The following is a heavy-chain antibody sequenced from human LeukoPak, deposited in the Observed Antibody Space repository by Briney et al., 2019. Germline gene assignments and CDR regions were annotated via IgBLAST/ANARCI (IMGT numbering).Heavy chain of an antibody. V-gene: IGHV3-53*01. D-gene: IGHD1-14*01. CDR2: IYSGGDT. CDR1: GFTVSSNY. Sequence: GGSPRLSCAASGFTVSSNYMTWVRQAPGRGLEWVSVIYSGGDTYYADSVKGRFTISRDNSKNTLYLQMNSLRAEDTAVYYCARDSHRDYMDVWGKGTTVTVSS. J-gene: IGHJ6*03. CDR3: ARDSHRDYMDV.